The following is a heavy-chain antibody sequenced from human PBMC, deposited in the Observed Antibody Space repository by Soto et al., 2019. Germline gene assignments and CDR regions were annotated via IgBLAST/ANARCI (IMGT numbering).Heavy chain of an antibody. Sequence: QVQLVQSGAEVKKPGSSVKVSCKASGGTFSNYALISWVRQAPGQGLEWMGGIIPIDATVNYAQKFQGRITITADESTTTAYMDLGSLRSEDTAVYYCARVLLGFGYTYGDVWGQGTTVTVSS. V-gene: IGHV1-69*12. CDR1: GGTFSNYA. D-gene: IGHD3-10*01. CDR3: ARVLLGFGYTYGDV. J-gene: IGHJ6*01. CDR2: IIPIDATV.